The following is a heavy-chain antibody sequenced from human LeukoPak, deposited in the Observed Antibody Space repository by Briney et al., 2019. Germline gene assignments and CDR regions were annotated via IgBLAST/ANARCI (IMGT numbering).Heavy chain of an antibody. Sequence: GGSLRLSCAASGFTFSSYSMNWVRQAPGKGLEWVSSISSSSSYIYYADSVKGRFTISRDNAKNSLYLQVNSLRAEDTAVYYCARDKRPYSSGWLFDYWGQGTLVTVSS. J-gene: IGHJ4*02. CDR2: ISSSSSYI. D-gene: IGHD6-19*01. V-gene: IGHV3-21*01. CDR3: ARDKRPYSSGWLFDY. CDR1: GFTFSSYS.